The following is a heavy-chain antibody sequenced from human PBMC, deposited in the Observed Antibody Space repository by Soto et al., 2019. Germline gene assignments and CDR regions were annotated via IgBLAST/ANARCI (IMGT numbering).Heavy chain of an antibody. J-gene: IGHJ6*02. V-gene: IGHV3-23*01. CDR1: GFTLSNYV. CDR2: ISHSGGST. CDR3: ARDRGYDAHDYYYNAMDV. Sequence: EVQLLESGGDLVQPGGSVRLSCAASGFTLSNYVMTWVRQAPGKGLEWVSSISHSGGSTYYADSVTARFTISRDISKNTLYLQMNSRRAEDTAVYYCARDRGYDAHDYYYNAMDVWGQGTTVTVSS. D-gene: IGHD2-15*01.